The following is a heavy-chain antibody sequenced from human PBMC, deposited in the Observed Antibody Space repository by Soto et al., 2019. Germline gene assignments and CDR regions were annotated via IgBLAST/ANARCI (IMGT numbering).Heavy chain of an antibody. Sequence: EVQLLESGGGLAQPGGSLRLSCAPSGFTLTTHAMSWVRQAPGKGLEWVSAISGGGDNTYYADSVRGRFTISRDNSKNTLYLLMNSLRAEDTAIYYCAKDPFTTFAEYWGQGTLVTVSS. V-gene: IGHV3-23*01. D-gene: IGHD2-2*01. CDR2: ISGGGDNT. CDR3: AKDPFTTFAEY. J-gene: IGHJ4*02. CDR1: GFTLTTHA.